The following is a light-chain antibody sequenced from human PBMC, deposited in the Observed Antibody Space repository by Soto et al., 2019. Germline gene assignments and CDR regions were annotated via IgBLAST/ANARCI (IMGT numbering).Light chain of an antibody. CDR2: TAS. CDR1: QSISSW. V-gene: IGKV1-5*03. Sequence: DIQMTQSPSTLSASVGDSVTITCRASQSISSWLAWYQQKPGKAPKLLTYTASNLESGVPSRFRGSGSGTEFTLTITSLQPDDFATYYCQQYNSQSTFGQGTKVDI. J-gene: IGKJ1*01. CDR3: QQYNSQST.